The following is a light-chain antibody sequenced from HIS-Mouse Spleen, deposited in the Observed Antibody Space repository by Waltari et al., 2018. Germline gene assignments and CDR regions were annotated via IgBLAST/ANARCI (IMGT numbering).Light chain of an antibody. CDR1: SSYVGSYNL. J-gene: IGLJ3*02. CDR3: CSYAGSSTWV. Sequence: QSALTQPASVSGSPGQSITISCPGTSSYVGSYNLVPWYQQHPGKAPNLMIYEGSKRPSGVSNRFSGSKSGNTASLTISGLQAEDEADYYCCSYAGSSTWVFGGGTKLTVL. CDR2: EGS. V-gene: IGLV2-23*01.